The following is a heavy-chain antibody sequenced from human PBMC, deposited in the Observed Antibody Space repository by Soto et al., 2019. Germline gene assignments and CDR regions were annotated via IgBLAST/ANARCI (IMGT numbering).Heavy chain of an antibody. CDR3: ARWSFLDY. V-gene: IGHV3-23*01. D-gene: IGHD1-26*01. Sequence: EVQLLESGGVLVQPGGSLRLSCAASGFSFSSYALSWVRQAPGKGLEWVSTISGSDGKTYYADSVKGRFSISRDTSKTTLYLEMTSLRVEDTAVYYCARWSFLDYWGQGTRVTVS. CDR1: GFSFSSYA. CDR2: ISGSDGKT. J-gene: IGHJ4*02.